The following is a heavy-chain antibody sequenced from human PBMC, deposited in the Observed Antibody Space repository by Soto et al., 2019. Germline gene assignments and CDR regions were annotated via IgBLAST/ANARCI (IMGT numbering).Heavy chain of an antibody. V-gene: IGHV4-59*11. J-gene: IGHJ4*02. CDR1: GGSISSHY. Sequence: QVQLQESGPGQVKPSETLSLTCTVSGGSISSHYWSWIRQPPGRGLEWIGYIYYSGSTNYNPSLKSRVIISVDTSKNQFSLKLSSVTAADTAVYYCARAGSSGWYFDYWGQGTLVTVSS. CDR3: ARAGSSGWYFDY. D-gene: IGHD6-19*01. CDR2: IYYSGST.